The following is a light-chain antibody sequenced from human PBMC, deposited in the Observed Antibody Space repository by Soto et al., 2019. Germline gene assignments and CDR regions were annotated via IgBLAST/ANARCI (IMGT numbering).Light chain of an antibody. CDR1: QSISSW. Sequence: DIQMTQSPSTLSASVGDRVTITCRASQSISSWLAWYQQRPGKAPKLLIYKASNLESGVPSRFSGSVSGTELTLTISSLHPDDFATYYCQQYYTYPWTFGPGTKVDIK. V-gene: IGKV1-5*03. CDR3: QQYYTYPWT. J-gene: IGKJ1*01. CDR2: KAS.